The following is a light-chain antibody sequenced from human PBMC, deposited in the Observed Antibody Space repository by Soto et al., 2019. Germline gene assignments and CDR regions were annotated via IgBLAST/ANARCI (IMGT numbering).Light chain of an antibody. Sequence: EIVLTQSPGTLSFSPCGRAALSFNSSQSVSSNYLAWYQQKPGQAPRVLIYGASSRATGIPDRFSGSGSGTDFTLTISRLEPEDFAVYYCQQFGSSWTFGHGTKVDIK. CDR1: QSVSSNY. V-gene: IGKV3-20*01. J-gene: IGKJ1*01. CDR3: QQFGSSWT. CDR2: GAS.